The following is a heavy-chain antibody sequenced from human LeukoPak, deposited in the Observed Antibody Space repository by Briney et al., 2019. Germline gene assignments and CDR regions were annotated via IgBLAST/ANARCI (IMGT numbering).Heavy chain of an antibody. J-gene: IGHJ5*02. CDR2: IYPSGST. V-gene: IGHV4-38-2*02. D-gene: IGHD1-26*01. CDR3: ARDGASASGSWFGP. CDR1: ADSISSGYY. Sequence: PSETLSLICTVSADSISSGYYWGWIRQSPGKGLEWIGSIYPSGSTYYNPSLRSRVTISVDMSKNQFSLRLNSVTAADTAVYYCARDGASASGSWFGPWGQGTLVIVSS.